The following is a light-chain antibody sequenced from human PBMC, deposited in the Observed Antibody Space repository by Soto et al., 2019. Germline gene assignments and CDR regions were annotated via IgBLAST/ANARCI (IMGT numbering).Light chain of an antibody. J-gene: IGKJ3*01. CDR1: QSISSY. V-gene: IGKV1-39*01. Sequence: DIQMTQSPSSLSASVGDRVTITCRASQSISSYLDWYQQKPGKAPKLLIYAASSWPSGVPSRFSGSGSGTDFTLTISRLQPEDFAIYYCQQSYSTPLTFGPGTKVDIK. CDR2: AAS. CDR3: QQSYSTPLT.